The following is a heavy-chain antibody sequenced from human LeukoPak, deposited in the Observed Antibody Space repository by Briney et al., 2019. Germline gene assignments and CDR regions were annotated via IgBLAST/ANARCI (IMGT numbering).Heavy chain of an antibody. V-gene: IGHV4-4*09. CDR3: TRGFLQIDY. J-gene: IGHJ4*02. CDR1: GGSISNYF. Sequence: PSETLSLTCTVSGGSISNYFWTWTRQPPGKGLEWIGYIYTSGSTNYNPSLESRVTMSVDTSKNQVSLRLNSVTAADTAVYYCTRGFLQIDYWGQGTLVTVSS. CDR2: IYTSGST.